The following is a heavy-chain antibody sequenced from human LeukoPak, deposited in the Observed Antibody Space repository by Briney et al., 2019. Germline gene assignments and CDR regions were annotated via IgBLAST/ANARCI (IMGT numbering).Heavy chain of an antibody. CDR2: ISGSGGST. D-gene: IGHD2-21*02. V-gene: IGHV3-23*01. CDR3: AKDLPYYGGDCSPDAFDI. Sequence: GGSLRLSCAASGFTFSSYAMSWVRQAPGKGLEWVSAISGSGGSTYYADSVKGRFTISRDNSKNTLYLQMNSLKAEDTAVYYCAKDLPYYGGDCSPDAFDIWGQGTMVTVSS. J-gene: IGHJ3*02. CDR1: GFTFSSYA.